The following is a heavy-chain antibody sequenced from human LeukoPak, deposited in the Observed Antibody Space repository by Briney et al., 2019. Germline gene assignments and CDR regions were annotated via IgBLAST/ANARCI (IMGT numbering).Heavy chain of an antibody. CDR2: ISGSGGRT. J-gene: IGHJ3*02. CDR3: ARERGVAGGVTAAFDI. D-gene: IGHD2-8*02. Sequence: GGSLRLSCAASGFTFSSYAMTWVRQAPGKGLEWVSAISGSGGRTYYADSVKGRFTISRDNPKNTLYLQMNSLRGEDMAVYYCARERGVAGGVTAAFDIWGQGTMVTVSS. V-gene: IGHV3-23*01. CDR1: GFTFSSYA.